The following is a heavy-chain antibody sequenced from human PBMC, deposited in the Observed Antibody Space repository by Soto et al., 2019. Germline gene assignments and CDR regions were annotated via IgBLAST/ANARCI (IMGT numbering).Heavy chain of an antibody. CDR2: ISWNSDSR. V-gene: IGHV3-9*01. CDR1: GFTFDDYA. Sequence: GGSLRLSCAASGFTFDDYAMHWVRQAPGKGLEWVSGISWNSDSRDYADSVKGRAIISRDNAKNSLYLQVNSLRGEDTALYYCAKNRGGGYDFDYWGQGALVTV. CDR3: AKNRGGGYDFDY. J-gene: IGHJ4*02. D-gene: IGHD5-12*01.